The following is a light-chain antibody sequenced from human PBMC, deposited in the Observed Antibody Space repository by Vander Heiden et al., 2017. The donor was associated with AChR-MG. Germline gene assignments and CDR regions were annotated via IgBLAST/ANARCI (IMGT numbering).Light chain of an antibody. CDR3: SSYTTSSTLI. CDR1: SSDLGSYDY. V-gene: IGLV2-14*03. J-gene: IGLJ2*01. CDR2: DVS. Sequence: QSALTQPASVSGSPGQSITISCTGTSSDLGSYDYVSWYQQHPGNAPKLMIYDVSHRPSGVSNRFSGSKSRNTASLTISGLQAEDEANYYCSSYTTSSTLIFGGGTKLTVL.